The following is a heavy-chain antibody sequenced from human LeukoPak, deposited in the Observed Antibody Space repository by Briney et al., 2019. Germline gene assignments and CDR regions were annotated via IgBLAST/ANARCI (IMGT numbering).Heavy chain of an antibody. D-gene: IGHD6-19*01. CDR3: ALLAVASDFDY. CDR2: ISSGASTM. J-gene: IGHJ4*02. Sequence: GGSLRLSCAASGFMFRSFEMYWVRQAPGKGLEWVAYISSGASTMYYADSVKGQFTISRDDAKNSLFLQMNSLRAEDTAVYYCALLAVASDFDYWGQGTLVTVSS. V-gene: IGHV3-48*03. CDR1: GFMFRSFE.